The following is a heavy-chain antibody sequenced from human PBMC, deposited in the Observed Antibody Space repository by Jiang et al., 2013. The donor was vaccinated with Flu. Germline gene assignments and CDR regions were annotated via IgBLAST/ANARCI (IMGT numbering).Heavy chain of an antibody. CDR3: ARDHSSGWYHYYYGMDV. V-gene: IGHV7-4-1*01. Sequence: QSGSELKKPGASVKVSCKASGYTFTSYAMNWVRQAPGQGLEWMGWINTNTENPTYAQGFTGRFVFSLDTSVSTAYLQICSLKAEDTAVYYCARDHSSGWYHYYYGMDVWGQGTTVTVSS. CDR2: INTNTENP. CDR1: GYTFTSYA. J-gene: IGHJ6*02. D-gene: IGHD6-19*01.